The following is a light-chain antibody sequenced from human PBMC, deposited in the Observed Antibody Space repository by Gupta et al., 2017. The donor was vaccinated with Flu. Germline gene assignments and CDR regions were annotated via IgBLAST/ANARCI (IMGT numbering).Light chain of an antibody. CDR3: QHDYSLPLT. V-gene: IGKV1-33*01. J-gene: IGKJ5*01. CDR1: QDISNY. CDR2: DAS. Sequence: LSSSVGDRVTITLQASQDISNYLHWYQQKPGKAPELLIYDASDLNTGVPSRFSGRGSGTDFTFTISSLQPEDFAKYYCQHDYSLPLTFGPGTLMEIK.